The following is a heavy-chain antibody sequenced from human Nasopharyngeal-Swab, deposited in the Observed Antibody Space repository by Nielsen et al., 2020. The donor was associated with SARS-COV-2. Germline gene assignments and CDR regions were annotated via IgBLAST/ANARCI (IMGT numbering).Heavy chain of an antibody. CDR3: AKGLVEYYDILTGYYIIGY. CDR2: ISGSGGST. J-gene: IGHJ4*02. Sequence: VRQAPGKGLEWVSAISGSGGSTYYADSVKGRFTISRDNSKNTLYLQMNSLRAEDTAVYYCAKGLVEYYDILTGYYIIGYWGQGTLVNVSS. V-gene: IGHV3-23*01. D-gene: IGHD3-9*01.